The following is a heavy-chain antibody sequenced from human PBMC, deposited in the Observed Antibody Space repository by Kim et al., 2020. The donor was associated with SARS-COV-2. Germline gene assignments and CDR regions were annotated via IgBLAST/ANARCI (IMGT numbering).Heavy chain of an antibody. J-gene: IGHJ4*02. CDR3: ARRRYDYWSASADEFDY. CDR1: GASVITSQYY. D-gene: IGHD3-3*01. CDR2: LYFGGTT. Sequence: SETLSLTCNVSGASVITSQYYWAWSRQPPGKGLEWIASLYFGGTTFYNSALKSRVTISADASKSQIFLTLTSVTVADTAVYYCARRRYDYWSASADEFDYWGQGTLVTVSS. V-gene: IGHV4-39*01.